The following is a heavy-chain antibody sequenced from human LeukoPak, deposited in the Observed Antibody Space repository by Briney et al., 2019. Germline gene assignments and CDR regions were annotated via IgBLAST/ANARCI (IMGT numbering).Heavy chain of an antibody. D-gene: IGHD6-13*01. CDR1: GGSISSYY. V-gene: IGHV4-59*01. CDR3: ARESSFIAAGTPSEIYDAFDI. J-gene: IGHJ3*02. CDR2: IYYSGST. Sequence: SETLSLTCTVSGGSISSYYWSWIRQPPGKGLEWSGYIYYSGSTNYNPSLKSRVTISVDTSKNQFSLKLSSVTAADTAVYYCARESSFIAAGTPSEIYDAFDIWGQGTMVTVSS.